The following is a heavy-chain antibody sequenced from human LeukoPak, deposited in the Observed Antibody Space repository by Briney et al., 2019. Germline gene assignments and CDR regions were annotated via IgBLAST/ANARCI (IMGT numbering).Heavy chain of an antibody. CDR1: GYTFTSYA. Sequence: SVKVSCKASGYTFTSYAISWVRQAPGQGLEWMGGIIPIFGTANYAQKFQGRVTITADESTSTAYMELSSLRSEDTAVYYCASAYYYGSGVGFDYWGQGTLVTVSS. V-gene: IGHV1-69*13. CDR2: IIPIFGTA. J-gene: IGHJ4*02. CDR3: ASAYYYGSGVGFDY. D-gene: IGHD3-10*01.